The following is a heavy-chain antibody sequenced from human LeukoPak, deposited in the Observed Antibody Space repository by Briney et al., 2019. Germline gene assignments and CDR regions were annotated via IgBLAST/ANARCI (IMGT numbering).Heavy chain of an antibody. D-gene: IGHD2-8*01. Sequence: PGESLRLSCAASGFTFSSYAMSWVRQAPGEGLECVSGISGSGGSTYYADSVKGRFTISRDSSRNTLYLQMNSLRTEDTAVYYCAKLVQYCTNGVCYRGFDYWGQGTLVTVSS. CDR1: GFTFSSYA. J-gene: IGHJ4*02. V-gene: IGHV3-23*01. CDR3: AKLVQYCTNGVCYRGFDY. CDR2: ISGSGGST.